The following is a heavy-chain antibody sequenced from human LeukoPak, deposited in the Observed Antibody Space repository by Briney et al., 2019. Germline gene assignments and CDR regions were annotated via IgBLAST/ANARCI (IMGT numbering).Heavy chain of an antibody. CDR2: MNPNSGNT. J-gene: IGHJ6*02. Sequence: AASVKVSCKASGYTFTSYDINWVRQATGQGLEWMGWMNPNSGNTGYTQKFQGRVTITRNTSITTAYMELSSLRSEDTAVYYCARVRVVRGVITTSRCMDVWGQGTTVTVSS. CDR1: GYTFTSYD. CDR3: ARVRVVRGVITTSRCMDV. D-gene: IGHD3-10*01. V-gene: IGHV1-8*03.